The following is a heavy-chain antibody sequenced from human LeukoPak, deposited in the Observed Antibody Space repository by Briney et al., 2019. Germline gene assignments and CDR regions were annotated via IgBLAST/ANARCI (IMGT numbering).Heavy chain of an antibody. J-gene: IGHJ4*02. D-gene: IGHD5-12*01. CDR3: ATTLGYSGYDYHY. Sequence: SVKVSCKASGGTFSSYAISWVRQAPGQGLEWMGGIIPIFGTANYAQKFQGRVTITTDESTSTAYMELSSLRSEDTAVYYCATTLGYSGYDYHYWGQGTLVTVSS. V-gene: IGHV1-69*05. CDR1: GGTFSSYA. CDR2: IIPIFGTA.